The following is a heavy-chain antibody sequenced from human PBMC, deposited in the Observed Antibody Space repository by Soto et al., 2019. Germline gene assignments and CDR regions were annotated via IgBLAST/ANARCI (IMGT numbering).Heavy chain of an antibody. CDR2: IIPIFGTP. Sequence: QVQLVQSGAEVKKPGSSVKVSCKASGGIFSTYAISWLRQAPGQGLEWMGGIIPIFGTPNYAQRFQGRVTLTADESTTTSYMERSRLKSEDTAVDYCARERDDDGAGNDYNRIDFGGQGTRVTVSS. D-gene: IGHD3-10*01. V-gene: IGHV1-69*01. J-gene: IGHJ4*02. CDR3: ARERDDDGAGNDYNRIDF. CDR1: GGIFSTYA.